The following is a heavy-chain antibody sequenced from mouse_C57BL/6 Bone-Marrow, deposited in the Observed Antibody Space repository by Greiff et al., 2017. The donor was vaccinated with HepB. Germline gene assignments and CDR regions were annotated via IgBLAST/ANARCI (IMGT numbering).Heavy chain of an antibody. CDR2: INPSSGYT. Sequence: QVHVKQSGAELAKPGASVKLSCKASGYTFTSYWMHWVKQRPGQGLEWIGYINPSSGYTKYNQKFKDKATLTADKSSSTAYMQLSSLTYEESAVYYCAREDGSSYAYAMDYWGQGTSVTVSS. CDR1: GYTFTSYW. D-gene: IGHD1-1*01. J-gene: IGHJ4*01. V-gene: IGHV1-7*01. CDR3: AREDGSSYAYAMDY.